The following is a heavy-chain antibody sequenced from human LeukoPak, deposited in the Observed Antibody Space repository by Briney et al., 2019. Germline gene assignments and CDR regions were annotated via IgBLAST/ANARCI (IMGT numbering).Heavy chain of an antibody. V-gene: IGHV1-2*02. D-gene: IGHD1-26*01. CDR1: GYTFTGYY. Sequence: ASVKVSCKASGYTFTGYYMHWVRQAPGQGLEWMGWINPNSGGTNYAQKFQGRVTMTRDTSISTAYMELSRLRSDDTAVYYCARDSPIVGATIFWFDPWGQGPWSPSPQ. CDR2: INPNSGGT. CDR3: ARDSPIVGATIFWFDP. J-gene: IGHJ5*02.